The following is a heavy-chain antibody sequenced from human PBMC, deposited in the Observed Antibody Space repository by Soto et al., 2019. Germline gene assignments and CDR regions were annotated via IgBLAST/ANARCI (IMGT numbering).Heavy chain of an antibody. CDR2: IWYDGSNK. CDR3: ARGLDGYDEIYYYYYGMDV. D-gene: IGHD3-22*01. V-gene: IGHV3-33*01. Sequence: PGGSLRLSCAASGFTFSSYGMHWVRQAPGKGLEWVAVIWYDGSNKYYADSVKGRFTISRDNSKNTLYLQMNSLRAEDTAVYYCARGLDGYDEIYYYYYGMDVWGQGTTVTVSS. CDR1: GFTFSSYG. J-gene: IGHJ6*02.